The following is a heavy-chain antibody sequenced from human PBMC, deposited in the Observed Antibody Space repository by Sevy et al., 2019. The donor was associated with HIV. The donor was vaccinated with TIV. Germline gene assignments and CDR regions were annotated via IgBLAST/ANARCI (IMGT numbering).Heavy chain of an antibody. CDR2: ISPHNGDT. J-gene: IGHJ4*02. CDR1: GYTFSTYR. Sequence: ASVKVSCKVSGYTFSTYRITWVRQAPGQGLEWMGWISPHNGDTNYARKLQGKVSMTTDTSTTTAYMELRGLTSDDTALYYCARAFCSGGRCYSLAYWGQGTLVTASS. D-gene: IGHD2-15*01. CDR3: ARAFCSGGRCYSLAY. V-gene: IGHV1-18*01.